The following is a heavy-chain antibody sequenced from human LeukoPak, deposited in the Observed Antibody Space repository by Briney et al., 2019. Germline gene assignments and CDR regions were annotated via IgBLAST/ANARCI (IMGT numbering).Heavy chain of an antibody. Sequence: GGSLRLSCVASGFTFSRSEMNWVRQAPGKGLEWVSYISGGSDFIYYTDSVKGRFTISRDNFKNSLYMEMNNLRADDTAVYYCAKGDWPINYWGQGTLVTVSS. CDR2: ISGGSDFI. CDR1: GFTFSRSE. V-gene: IGHV3-48*03. CDR3: AKGDWPINY. D-gene: IGHD5-24*01. J-gene: IGHJ4*02.